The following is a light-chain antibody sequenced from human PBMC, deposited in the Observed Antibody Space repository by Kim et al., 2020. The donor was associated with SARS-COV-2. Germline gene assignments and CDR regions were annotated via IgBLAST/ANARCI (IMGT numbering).Light chain of an antibody. CDR3: LQHHTYPIT. CDR1: QDIRND. J-gene: IGKJ5*01. Sequence: ASGGDRVTITCRASQDIRNDLGWYQQSPGRAPKRLIYGASSLQSGVPSRFSGSGSGTEFTLTISSLQPEDFATYFCLQHHTYPITFGQGTRLEIK. V-gene: IGKV1-17*01. CDR2: GAS.